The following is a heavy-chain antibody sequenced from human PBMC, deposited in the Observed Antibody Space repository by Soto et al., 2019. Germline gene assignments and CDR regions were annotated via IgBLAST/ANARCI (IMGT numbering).Heavy chain of an antibody. Sequence: HPGGSLRLSCAVSGFTITTYWMIWVRQAPGKGLEWVASATPDGSDEYYGDSVKGRFAISRDNSKNILFLQMDSLRAEDMAVYYCARGRRCTSTGCSAEFDYWGQGTLVTVS. CDR2: ATPDGSDE. CDR3: ARGRRCTSTGCSAEFDY. CDR1: GFTITTYW. D-gene: IGHD6-25*01. V-gene: IGHV3-7*02. J-gene: IGHJ4*02.